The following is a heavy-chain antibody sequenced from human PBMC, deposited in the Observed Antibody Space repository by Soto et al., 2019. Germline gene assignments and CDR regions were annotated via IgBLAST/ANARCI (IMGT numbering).Heavy chain of an antibody. CDR1: GGSISSYY. CDR2: IYYSGST. CDR3: ARHPTVTEYYFDY. D-gene: IGHD4-17*01. Sequence: SETLSLTCTVSGGSISSYYWSWIRQPPGKGLEWIGYIYYSGSTNYSPSLKIRVTISVDTSKTHFSLKLSSVTAADTAVYYCARHPTVTEYYFDYWGQGTLVTVSS. V-gene: IGHV4-59*08. J-gene: IGHJ4*02.